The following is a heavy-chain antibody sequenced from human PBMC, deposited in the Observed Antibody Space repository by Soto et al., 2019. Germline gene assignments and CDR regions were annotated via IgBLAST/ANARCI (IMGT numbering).Heavy chain of an antibody. D-gene: IGHD2-8*01. CDR2: IVVGSGNT. V-gene: IGHV1-58*02. CDR3: AAGVGVWAHLDY. J-gene: IGHJ4*02. CDR1: GFTFTSSA. Sequence: ASVKVSCKASGFTFTSSAMQWVRQARGQRLEWIGWIVVGSGNTNYAQKFQERVTITRDMSTSTAYMELSSLRSEDTAVYYCAAGVGVWAHLDYWGQGTLVTVSS.